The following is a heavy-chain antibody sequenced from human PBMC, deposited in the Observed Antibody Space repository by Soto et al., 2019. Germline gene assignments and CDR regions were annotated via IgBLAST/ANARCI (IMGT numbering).Heavy chain of an antibody. V-gene: IGHV3-53*01. CDR3: VQTTGWPGFDF. Sequence: EVQLVESGGGLIQPGGSLRLSCAASGLAVSSKYMTWVRQAPGKGLEWVSVIYGGGTTYYADSVKGRFTISRDTSKNTLYLQMNSLRAEDTAVYYCVQTTGWPGFDFWGQGTRVTVSS. D-gene: IGHD6-19*01. J-gene: IGHJ4*02. CDR2: IYGGGTT. CDR1: GLAVSSKY.